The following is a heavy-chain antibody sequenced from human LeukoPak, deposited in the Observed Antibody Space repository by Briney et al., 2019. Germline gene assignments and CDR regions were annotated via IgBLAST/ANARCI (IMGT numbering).Heavy chain of an antibody. J-gene: IGHJ4*03. CDR1: GGSISSGGHY. V-gene: IGHV4-31*03. D-gene: IGHD2-8*02. CDR3: AREFDWRCFFDF. CDR2: IYYSGTT. Sequence: SGTLSLTCTVSGGSISSGGHYWSWIRQHPGKGLEWIGYIYYSGTTYYNPPLQSRVTISVDTSKNQFSLKLSSVTAADTAVYYCAREFDWRCFFDFLGQGTLVTVSS.